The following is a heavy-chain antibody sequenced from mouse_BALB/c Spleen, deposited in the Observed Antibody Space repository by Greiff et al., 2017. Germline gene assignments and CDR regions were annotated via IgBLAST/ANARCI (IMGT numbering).Heavy chain of an antibody. J-gene: IGHJ3*01. V-gene: IGHV5-4*02. Sequence: EVMLVESGGGLVKPGGSLKLSCAASGFTFSDYYMYWVRQTPEKRLEWVATISDGGSYTYYPDSVKGRFTISRDNAKNNLYLQMSSLKSEDTAMYDCARRDYGSSYGFAYWGQGTLVTVSA. D-gene: IGHD1-1*01. CDR2: ISDGGSYT. CDR1: GFTFSDYY. CDR3: ARRDYGSSYGFAY.